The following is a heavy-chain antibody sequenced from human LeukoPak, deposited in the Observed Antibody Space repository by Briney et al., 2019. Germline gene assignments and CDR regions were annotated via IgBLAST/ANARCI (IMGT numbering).Heavy chain of an antibody. CDR3: AHIAAAGSYYFDY. J-gene: IGHJ4*02. D-gene: IGHD6-13*01. CDR1: GSSFTSYW. V-gene: IGHV5-51*01. CDR2: IYPGDSDT. Sequence: GASLKISCKGSGSSFTSYWIGWVRQMPGKGLEWMGIIYPGDSDTRYSPSSQGQVTISADKSISTAYLQWSSLKASDTAMYYCAHIAAAGSYYFDYWGQGTLVTVSS.